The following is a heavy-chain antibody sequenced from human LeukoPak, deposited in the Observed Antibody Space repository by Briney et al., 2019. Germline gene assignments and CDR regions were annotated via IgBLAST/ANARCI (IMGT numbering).Heavy chain of an antibody. CDR2: LQYDGSNK. D-gene: IGHD2-8*01. V-gene: IGHV3-30*02. CDR3: AKDRCSNGIGCPYYYMDV. J-gene: IGHJ6*03. Sequence: HGGSLRLSCAASGFTFRAYGMHWARQAPGKGLEGGAYLQYDGSNKQYADSVKGRFSISRDNSKNILYLQMNSLRAEDTAVYYCAKDRCSNGIGCPYYYMDVWGKGTTVTISS. CDR1: GFTFRAYG.